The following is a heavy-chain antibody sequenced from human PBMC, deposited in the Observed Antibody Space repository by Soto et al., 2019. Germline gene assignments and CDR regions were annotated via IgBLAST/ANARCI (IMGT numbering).Heavy chain of an antibody. CDR1: GGSISTSSYY. D-gene: IGHD3-22*01. J-gene: IGHJ4*02. CDR3: ARDYDSSGDY. V-gene: IGHV4-39*01. CDR2: IYYSGST. Sequence: QLQLQESGPGLVKPSETLSLTCTVSGGSISTSSYYWGWIRQPPGKGLEWIGSIYYSGSTYYNPSLKSRVTISVHTSKNQFSLKLSSVTAADTAVYYCARDYDSSGDYWGQGPLVTVSS.